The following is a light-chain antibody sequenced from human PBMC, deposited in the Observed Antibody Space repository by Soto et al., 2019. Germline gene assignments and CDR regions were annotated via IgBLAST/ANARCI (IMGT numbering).Light chain of an antibody. J-gene: IGKJ3*01. Sequence: AIQLTQSPSSLSASVGDSVTITCRASQGISSALAWYQQTPGRAPNLLIYDASTLASGVPSRFSGSRSGTDFTLTVSSLQPEDFATYYCQQFDDDPFTFGPGTKVDI. CDR2: DAS. V-gene: IGKV1D-13*01. CDR3: QQFDDDPFT. CDR1: QGISSA.